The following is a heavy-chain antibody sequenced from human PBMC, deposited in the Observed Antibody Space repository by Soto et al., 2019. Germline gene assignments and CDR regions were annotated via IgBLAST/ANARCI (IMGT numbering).Heavy chain of an antibody. V-gene: IGHV3-23*01. CDR2: ITASADTT. CDR3: VKGTLGDCSSGSCHWASFDY. D-gene: IGHD2-15*01. J-gene: IGHJ4*02. Sequence: GGSLRLSCAASAFTFRSYAMSWVRQAPGKGLEWVSAITASADTTYYADSVKGRFTISRDNSKNTLYLQMNTLRVEDTAVYYCVKGTLGDCSSGSCHWASFDYWGQGTLVTVSS. CDR1: AFTFRSYA.